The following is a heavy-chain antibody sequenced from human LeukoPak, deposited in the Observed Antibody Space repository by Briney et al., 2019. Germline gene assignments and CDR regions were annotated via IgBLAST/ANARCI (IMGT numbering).Heavy chain of an antibody. V-gene: IGHV4-59*01. J-gene: IGHJ6*03. Sequence: PSETLSLTCTASGGSISSYYWSWIRQPPGKGLEWIGYIYYSGSTNYNPSLKSRVTISVDMSKNQFSLKLSSATAADTAVYFCARGRVSSSTWYSTYYYYFYMDVWGKGTTVTVSS. CDR3: ARGRVSSSTWYSTYYYYFYMDV. CDR2: IYYSGST. D-gene: IGHD6-13*01. CDR1: GGSISSYY.